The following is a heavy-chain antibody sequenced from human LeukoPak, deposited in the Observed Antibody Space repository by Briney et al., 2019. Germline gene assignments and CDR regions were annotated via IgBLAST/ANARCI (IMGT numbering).Heavy chain of an antibody. CDR1: GGSFNDYY. Sequence: SETLSLTCAVYGGSFNDYYWSWIRQPPGKGLEWIGEINHSGSTNYNPSLKSRVTISVDTSKKQFSLRLSSVTAADTAVYYCARVASYGYQQQLVHCYYYYMDVWGKGTTVTVSS. J-gene: IGHJ6*03. CDR2: INHSGST. D-gene: IGHD5-18*01. CDR3: ARVASYGYQQQLVHCYYYYMDV. V-gene: IGHV4-34*01.